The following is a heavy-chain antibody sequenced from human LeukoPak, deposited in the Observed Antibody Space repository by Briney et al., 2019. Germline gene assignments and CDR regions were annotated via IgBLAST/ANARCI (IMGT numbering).Heavy chain of an antibody. CDR2: MNPNSGNT. J-gene: IGHJ5*02. CDR3: ARAGINNWNYAGGNWFDP. D-gene: IGHD1-7*01. Sequence: ASVKVSCKASGYTFTSYDINWVRQATGQGLEWMGWMNPNSGNTGYAQKFQGRVTMTRNTSISTAYMELRSLRSEDTAVYYCARAGINNWNYAGGNWFDPWGQGTLVTVSS. V-gene: IGHV1-8*01. CDR1: GYTFTSYD.